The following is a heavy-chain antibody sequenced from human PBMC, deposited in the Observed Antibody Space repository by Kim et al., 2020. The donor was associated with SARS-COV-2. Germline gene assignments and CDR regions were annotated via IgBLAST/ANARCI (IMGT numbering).Heavy chain of an antibody. CDR3: ARVARQVLVSYYGMDV. D-gene: IGHD2-21*01. J-gene: IGHJ6*01. Sequence: GGSLRLSCVGSAFTFSRYGMHWVRQAPGKWLEWVAQIWDDGSNKYYAESVQGRFTISRDNSKDTVYLQMNSLRAEDTAVYYCARVARQVLVSYYGMDVWG. V-gene: IGHV3-33*01. CDR1: AFTFSRYG. CDR2: IWDDGSNK.